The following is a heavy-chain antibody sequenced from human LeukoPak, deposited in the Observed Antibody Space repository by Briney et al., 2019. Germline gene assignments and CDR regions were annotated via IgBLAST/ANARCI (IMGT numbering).Heavy chain of an antibody. CDR3: AKSTAMVQAVSDY. CDR1: GFTFSSYA. CDR2: ISGSGGST. V-gene: IGHV3-23*01. D-gene: IGHD5-18*01. J-gene: IGHJ4*02. Sequence: GGSLRLSCAASGFTFSSYAMSWVRQAPGKGLERVSAISGSGGSTYYADSVKGRFTISRDNSKNTLYLQMNSLRAEDTAVYYCAKSTAMVQAVSDYWGQGTLVTVSS.